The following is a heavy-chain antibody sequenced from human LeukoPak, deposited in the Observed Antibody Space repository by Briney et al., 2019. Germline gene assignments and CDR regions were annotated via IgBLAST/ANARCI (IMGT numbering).Heavy chain of an antibody. J-gene: IGHJ4*02. Sequence: SETLSLTCTVSGASISHYYWSWIRQTPEKGLERMGHIHTSGGSSPYPSLKSRLTMSIETSRNQFSLKLTSVTAADTAVYFCARLGSYHDFWGQGALVTVSS. CDR2: IHTSGGS. V-gene: IGHV4-4*09. CDR1: GASISHYY. CDR3: ARLGSYHDF. D-gene: IGHD1-26*01.